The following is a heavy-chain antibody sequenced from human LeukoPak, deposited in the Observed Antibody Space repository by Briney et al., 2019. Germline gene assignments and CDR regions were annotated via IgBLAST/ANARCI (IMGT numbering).Heavy chain of an antibody. Sequence: QSGGSLRLSCAASGFTVSSNYMSWVRQAPGKGLEWVSVIYSGGSTYYADSVKGRFTISRDNSKNTLYLQMNSLRAEDTAVYYCARGNDSSGYYYFDYWGQGTLVTVSS. CDR2: IYSGGST. CDR1: GFTVSSNY. V-gene: IGHV3-53*01. D-gene: IGHD3-22*01. CDR3: ARGNDSSGYYYFDY. J-gene: IGHJ4*02.